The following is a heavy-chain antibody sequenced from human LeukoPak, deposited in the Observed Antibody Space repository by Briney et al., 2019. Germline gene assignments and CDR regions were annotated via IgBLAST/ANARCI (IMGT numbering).Heavy chain of an antibody. CDR1: GGSISSGGYY. D-gene: IGHD6-13*01. CDR2: IYYSGST. CDR3: ASGYSSSWTLEYFQH. V-gene: IGHV4-61*08. Sequence: PSETLSLTCTVSGGSISSGGYYWRWIRQPPGNGLEWIGYIYYSGSTNYNPSLKSRVTISVDTSKNQFSLKLSSVTAADTAVYYCASGYSSSWTLEYFQHWGQGTLVTVYS. J-gene: IGHJ1*01.